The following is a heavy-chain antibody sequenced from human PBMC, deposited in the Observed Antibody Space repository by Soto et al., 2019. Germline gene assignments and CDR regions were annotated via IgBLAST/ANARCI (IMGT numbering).Heavy chain of an antibody. J-gene: IGHJ6*02. CDR1: GDTFSSYT. Sequence: QVQLVQSGAEVKMPGSSVKVSCRASGDTFSSYTVNWLRQAPGRGLEWMGRIIPVLTTTDNAQKFRGRVTITADKSSNTVYMELTSLSSDDTAVYYCARRRYCGYDCYHKHYYGMDVWGQGTTVTVAS. V-gene: IGHV1-69*08. CDR3: ARRRYCGYDCYHKHYYGMDV. D-gene: IGHD2-21*02. CDR2: IIPVLTTT.